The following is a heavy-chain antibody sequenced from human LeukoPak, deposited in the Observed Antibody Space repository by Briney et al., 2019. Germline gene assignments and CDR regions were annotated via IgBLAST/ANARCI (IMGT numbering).Heavy chain of an antibody. Sequence: SQTLSLTCTVSGGSISSGGYYWSWIRQRPGKGLEWIGYIYYSGSTYYNPSLKSRVTISIDTSKNQFSLKLSSVTAADTAVFYCARFRGIVGATGAFDYWGQGTLVTVSS. CDR1: GGSISSGGYY. CDR2: IYYSGST. CDR3: ARFRGIVGATGAFDY. D-gene: IGHD1-26*01. J-gene: IGHJ4*02. V-gene: IGHV4-31*03.